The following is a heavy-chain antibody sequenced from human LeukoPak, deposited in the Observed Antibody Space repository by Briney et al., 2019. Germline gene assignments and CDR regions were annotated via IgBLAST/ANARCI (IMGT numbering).Heavy chain of an antibody. CDR1: GFTFSSYW. V-gene: IGHV3-7*01. D-gene: IGHD6-13*01. CDR3: ASERPSSSWYDY. J-gene: IGHJ4*02. Sequence: GGSLRLSCAASGFTFSSYWMNWVRQAPGKGLEWVANINQDGSEKYYVDSVKGRFSISRDNANNSLYLQMNSLRAEDTAVYYCASERPSSSWYDYWGQGTLVTVSS. CDR2: INQDGSEK.